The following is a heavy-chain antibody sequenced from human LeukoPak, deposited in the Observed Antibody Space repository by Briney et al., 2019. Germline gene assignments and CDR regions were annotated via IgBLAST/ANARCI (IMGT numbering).Heavy chain of an antibody. Sequence: GESLKISCAASGFTFSSYAMSWVRQAPGRGLEWVSAITGSGGSTYYADSVKGRSTVSRDNSKNTLYLQINSLRVEDTAVYYCAKTTHFSGSYLDCWGQGTLVTVSS. J-gene: IGHJ4*02. CDR1: GFTFSSYA. CDR2: ITGSGGST. CDR3: AKTTHFSGSYLDC. D-gene: IGHD1-26*01. V-gene: IGHV3-23*01.